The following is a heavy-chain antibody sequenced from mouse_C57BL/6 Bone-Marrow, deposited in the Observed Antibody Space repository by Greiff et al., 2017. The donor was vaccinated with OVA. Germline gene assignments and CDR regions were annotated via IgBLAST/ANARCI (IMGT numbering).Heavy chain of an antibody. J-gene: IGHJ3*01. CDR2: ILPGSGST. V-gene: IGHV1-9*01. CDR1: GYTFTGYW. Sequence: VKLQESGAELMKPGASVTLSCKATGYTFTGYWIEWVKQRPGHGLEWIGEILPGSGSTNYNEKFKGKATFTADTSSNTAYMQLSSLTTEDSASYYCAREGDYYGSSPAWFAYWGQGTLVTVSA. D-gene: IGHD1-1*01. CDR3: AREGDYYGSSPAWFAY.